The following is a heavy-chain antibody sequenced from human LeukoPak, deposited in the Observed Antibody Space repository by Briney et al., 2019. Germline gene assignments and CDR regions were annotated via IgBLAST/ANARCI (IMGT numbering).Heavy chain of an antibody. J-gene: IGHJ6*02. CDR2: MNPNSGNT. CDR3: ARGLSYYDFWSGYLGHYYGMDV. V-gene: IGHV1-8*01. D-gene: IGHD3-3*01. CDR1: GYTFTSYD. Sequence: GASVKVSCKASGYTFTSYDINWVRQATGQGLEWMGWMNPNSGNTGYAQKFQGRVTMTRNTSISTAYMELSSLRSEDTAVYYCARGLSYYDFWSGYLGHYYGMDVWGQGTTVTVSS.